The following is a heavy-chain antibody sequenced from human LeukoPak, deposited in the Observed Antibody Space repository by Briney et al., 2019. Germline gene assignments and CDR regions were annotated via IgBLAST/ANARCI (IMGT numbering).Heavy chain of an antibody. CDR2: ISSSSSYI. D-gene: IGHD1-26*01. CDR1: GFTFSSYS. V-gene: IGHV3-21*01. J-gene: IGHJ4*02. Sequence: GGSLRLSCAASGFTFSSYSMNWVRQAQGKGLEWVSFISSSSSYIYYADSVKGRFTISRDNAKNSLYLQSNSLRAEDTAVYYCARDSLEGSGHELTPFDYWGQGTLGTVSS. CDR3: ARDSLEGSGHELTPFDY.